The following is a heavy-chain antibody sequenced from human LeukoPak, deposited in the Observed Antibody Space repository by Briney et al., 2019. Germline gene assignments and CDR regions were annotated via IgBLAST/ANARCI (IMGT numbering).Heavy chain of an antibody. J-gene: IGHJ3*02. Sequence: PSETLSLTCTVSGGSMSPYHWGWIRQPPGKGLEWTGYIYYSGSTNYNPSLKSRVTISVDTSKNQFSLKLSSVTAADTAVYYCARDSHLMITFGGVIVRTAFDIWGQGTMVTVSS. D-gene: IGHD3-16*02. CDR3: ARDSHLMITFGGVIVRTAFDI. CDR1: GGSMSPYH. V-gene: IGHV4-59*12. CDR2: IYYSGST.